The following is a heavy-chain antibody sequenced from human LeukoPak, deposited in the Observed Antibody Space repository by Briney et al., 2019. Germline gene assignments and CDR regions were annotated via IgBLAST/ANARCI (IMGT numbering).Heavy chain of an antibody. Sequence: PGGSLRLSCAPSGFTFSRHGMHWVRQAPGKGLEWVAIISNDGSRKYYAHSVEGRFTISRDNSKNTLYLQMDSLRAEDTAVYYCARDRPHDSSGVFDYWGQGTLVTVSS. J-gene: IGHJ4*02. D-gene: IGHD3-22*01. V-gene: IGHV3-30*03. CDR2: ISNDGSRK. CDR3: ARDRPHDSSGVFDY. CDR1: GFTFSRHG.